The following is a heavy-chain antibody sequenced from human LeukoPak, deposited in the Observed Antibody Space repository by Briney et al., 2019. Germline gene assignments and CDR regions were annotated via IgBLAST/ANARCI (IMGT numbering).Heavy chain of an antibody. CDR3: ARLSPGVGATAEY. V-gene: IGHV5-51*01. J-gene: IGHJ4*02. CDR2: IYPSDSDI. D-gene: IGHD1-26*01. Sequence: GESLKISCKGSGYSFTTNWIGWVRQMPGKGLEWIGIIYPSDSDIRYNPPFQGQVTISADKSISTASLQWRSLKASDTAIYYCARLSPGVGATAEYWGQGTLVTVSS. CDR1: GYSFTTNW.